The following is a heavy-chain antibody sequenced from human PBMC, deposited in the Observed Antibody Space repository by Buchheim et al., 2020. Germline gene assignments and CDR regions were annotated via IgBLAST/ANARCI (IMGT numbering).Heavy chain of an antibody. CDR3: ARGPGARRTLDY. Sequence: QVQLQQWGAGLLKPSETLSLTCAVYGGSFSDYYWNWIRQLPEKGLEWIGEIHQRGSTKYNPSLKSRATMSVDASKNQLSLSVTSVTAADTAVYYCARGPGARRTLDYWGQGTL. V-gene: IGHV4-34*01. CDR1: GGSFSDYY. CDR2: IHQRGST. J-gene: IGHJ4*02. D-gene: IGHD1-14*01.